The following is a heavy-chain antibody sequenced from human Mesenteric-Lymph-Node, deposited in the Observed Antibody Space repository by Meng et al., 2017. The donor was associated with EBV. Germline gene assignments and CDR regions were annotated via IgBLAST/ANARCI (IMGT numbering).Heavy chain of an antibody. J-gene: IGHJ5*02. V-gene: IGHV1-69*01. D-gene: IGHD5-24*01. CDR1: GGVFSRFV. CDR3: AISDGWVIS. CDR2: IIPHFSTT. Sequence: VQLGPSGREVKTPASSLQGFCKSSGGVFSRFVLHAVRLAPVQGVECIEGIIPHFSTTHYAQNIQGRDTITADASTSTAYMEVRSLSSDDTAVYYCAISDGWVISWGQGTLVTVSS.